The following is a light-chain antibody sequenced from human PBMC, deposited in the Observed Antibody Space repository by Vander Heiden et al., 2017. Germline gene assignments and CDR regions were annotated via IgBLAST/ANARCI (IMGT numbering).Light chain of an antibody. CDR2: DNN. CDR3: ATWDSSLTTGV. Sequence: QSVLTQPPSVSAAPGQKVTISCSGNNSNIGNNYVSWYQQLPGTAPKLLIYDNNKRPSVIPDRFSGSKSGTSATLGITGLQSGDEADYYCATWDSSLTTGVCGAGTKVSVL. CDR1: NSNIGNNY. V-gene: IGLV1-51*01. J-gene: IGLJ1*01.